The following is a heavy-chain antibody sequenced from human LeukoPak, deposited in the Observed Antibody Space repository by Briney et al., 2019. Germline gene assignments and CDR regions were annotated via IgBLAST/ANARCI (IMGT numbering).Heavy chain of an antibody. CDR1: GGSISSGGYY. V-gene: IGHV4-31*03. CDR2: IYYSGST. CDR3: ARDSESIDSSDYPGYFDY. D-gene: IGHD3-22*01. Sequence: SETLSLTCTVSGGSISSGGYYWSWIRQHPGKGLEWIGYIYYSGSTYYNPSLKSRVTISVDTSKNQFSLKLSSVTAADTAVYYCARDSESIDSSDYPGYFDYWGQGTLVTVSS. J-gene: IGHJ4*02.